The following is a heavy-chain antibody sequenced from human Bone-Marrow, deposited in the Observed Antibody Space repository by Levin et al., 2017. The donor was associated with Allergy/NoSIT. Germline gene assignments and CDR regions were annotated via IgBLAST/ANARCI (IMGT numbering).Heavy chain of an antibody. CDR1: GYTFTGYY. D-gene: IGHD3-10*01. CDR3: ARVLLWFGEFYYGMDV. V-gene: IGHV1-2*02. CDR2: INPNSGGT. Sequence: GESLKISCKASGYTFTGYYMHWVRQAPGQGLEWMGWINPNSGGTNYAQKFQGRVTMTRDTSISTAYMELSRLRSDDTAVYYCARVLLWFGEFYYGMDVWGQGTTVTVSS. J-gene: IGHJ6*02.